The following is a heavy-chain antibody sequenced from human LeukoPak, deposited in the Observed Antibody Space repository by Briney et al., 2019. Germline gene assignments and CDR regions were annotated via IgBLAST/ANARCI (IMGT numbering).Heavy chain of an antibody. CDR3: ARGAYGDYFFDY. J-gene: IGHJ4*02. D-gene: IGHD4-17*01. CDR2: VSASSATI. CDR1: GFTFTSYS. V-gene: IGHV3-48*02. Sequence: GGSLRLSCAASGFTFTSYSMTWVRQAPGKGLEWVSYVSASSATILYADSIKGRFIISRDNAKNSLYLQMTSLRDEDTAVYYCARGAYGDYFFDYWGQGTLVTVSS.